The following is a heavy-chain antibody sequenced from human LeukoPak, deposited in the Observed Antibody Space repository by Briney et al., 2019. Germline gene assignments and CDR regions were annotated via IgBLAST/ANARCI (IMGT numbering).Heavy chain of an antibody. V-gene: IGHV3-7*01. D-gene: IGHD3-10*01. CDR2: IKQDGSEK. CDR1: GFTFSSYW. CDR3: ARDRPLWFGEPRDY. J-gene: IGHJ4*02. Sequence: PGGSLRLSCAASGFTFSSYWMSWVRQAPGKGLEWVANIKQDGSEKYYVDSVKGRFTISRDNAKNSLYLQMNSLRAEDTAVYYCARDRPLWFGEPRDYWGQGTLVTVSS.